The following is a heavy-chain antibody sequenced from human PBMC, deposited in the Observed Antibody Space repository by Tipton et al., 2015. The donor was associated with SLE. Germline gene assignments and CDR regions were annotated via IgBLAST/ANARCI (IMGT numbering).Heavy chain of an antibody. CDR3: ARAPRTDYFDY. V-gene: IGHV3-7*01. CDR1: RFTFSSYW. CDR2: IKQDGSEK. Sequence: SLRLSCAASRFTFSSYWMSWVRQAPGKGLEWVANIKQDGSEKYYVDSVKGRFTISRDNAKNSLYLQMNSLRAEDTAVYYCARAPRTDYFDYWGQGTLVTVSS. J-gene: IGHJ4*02.